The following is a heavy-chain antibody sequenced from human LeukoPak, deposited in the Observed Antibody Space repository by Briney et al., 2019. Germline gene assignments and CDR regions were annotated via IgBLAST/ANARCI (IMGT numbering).Heavy chain of an antibody. J-gene: IGHJ3*02. D-gene: IGHD3-10*01. V-gene: IGHV3-48*01. CDR2: ISSSSSTI. CDR1: GFTFSSYS. Sequence: GGSLRLSCAASGFTFSSYSMNWVRQAPGKGLGWVSYISSSSSTIYYADSVKGRFTISRDNAKNSLYLQMNSLRAEDTAVYYCARDGGSGSYYNGGDDAFDIWGQGTMVTVSS. CDR3: ARDGGSGSYYNGGDDAFDI.